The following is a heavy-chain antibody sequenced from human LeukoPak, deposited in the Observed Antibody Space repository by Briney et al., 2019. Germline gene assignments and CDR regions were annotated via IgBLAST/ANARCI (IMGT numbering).Heavy chain of an antibody. V-gene: IGHV4-4*07. Sequence: SETLSLTCTVSGGSISSYYWSWIRQPAGKGLEWVGRIYTSGSTNYNPSLKSRVTMSVDTSKNQFSLKLSSVTAADTAVYYCARSREYSQGGGYYYYYMDVWGKGTTVTVSS. CDR2: IYTSGST. CDR3: ARSREYSQGGGYYYYYMDV. CDR1: GGSISSYY. J-gene: IGHJ6*03. D-gene: IGHD6-6*01.